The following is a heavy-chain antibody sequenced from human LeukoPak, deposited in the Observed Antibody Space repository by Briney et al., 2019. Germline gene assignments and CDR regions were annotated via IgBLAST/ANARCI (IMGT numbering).Heavy chain of an antibody. D-gene: IGHD3-3*01. V-gene: IGHV4-59*08. Sequence: SETLSLTCTVSGGSISGYYLSWIRQPPGKGLEWIGYIYYSGSTNYNPSLKSRVTISVDTSKNQFSLKLSSVTAADTAVYYCARNDFWSGYGAAYDYWGQGTLVTVSS. CDR2: IYYSGST. CDR3: ARNDFWSGYGAAYDY. J-gene: IGHJ4*02. CDR1: GGSISGYY.